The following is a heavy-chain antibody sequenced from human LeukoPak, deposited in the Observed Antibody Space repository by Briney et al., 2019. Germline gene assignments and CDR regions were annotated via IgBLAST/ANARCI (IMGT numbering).Heavy chain of an antibody. CDR2: INPSGGST. CDR1: GYTFTSYY. V-gene: IGHV1-46*03. Sequence: ASVKVSCKASGYTFTSYYMHWVRQAPGQGLEWMGIINPSGGSTNYAQKVQGRVTMTKDTSTSTDYMELSSLRSEDTAVYYCASAYCGGDCYGSRGLSADYWGQGTLVTVSS. CDR3: ASAYCGGDCYGSRGLSADY. J-gene: IGHJ4*02. D-gene: IGHD2-21*01.